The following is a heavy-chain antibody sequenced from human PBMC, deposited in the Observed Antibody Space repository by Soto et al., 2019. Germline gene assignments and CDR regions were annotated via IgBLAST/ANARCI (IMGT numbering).Heavy chain of an antibody. J-gene: IGHJ4*02. CDR2: IRKKSVSYTT. Sequence: EVQLVASGGGLVQPGGSLRLSCAASGFTFSDYHIDWVRQAPGKGLEWVGRIRKKSVSYTTEYAASVRGRFTISRDDSKNSLNLQMHRLKIADKGADYCTRDCNNYCFDYWGQGTLVTVSS. CDR3: TRDCNNYCFDY. CDR1: GFTFSDYH. V-gene: IGHV3-72*01. D-gene: IGHD2-15*01.